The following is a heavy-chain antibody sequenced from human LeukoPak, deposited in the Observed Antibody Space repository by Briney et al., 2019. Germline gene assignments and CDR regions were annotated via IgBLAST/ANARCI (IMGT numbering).Heavy chain of an antibody. Sequence: GGSLRLSCAASGFTFSSYGMHWVRQAPGKGLEWVAFIRYDGSNKYYADSVKGRFTISRDNSKNTLYLQMNSLRAEDTAVYYCAKHRVVVVPAAIYYFDYWGQGTLVTVSS. CDR2: IRYDGSNK. J-gene: IGHJ4*02. CDR3: AKHRVVVVPAAIYYFDY. V-gene: IGHV3-30*02. D-gene: IGHD2-2*01. CDR1: GFTFSSYG.